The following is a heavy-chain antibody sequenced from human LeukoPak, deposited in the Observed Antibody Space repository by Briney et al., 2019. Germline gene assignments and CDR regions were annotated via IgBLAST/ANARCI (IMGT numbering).Heavy chain of an antibody. J-gene: IGHJ3*02. CDR3: ARGEDAFDI. Sequence: GSLRLSCAASGFTFSTYSMTWVRQPPGKGLEWIGEINHSGSTNYNPSLKSRVTISVDTSKNQFSLKLSSVTAADTAVYYCARGEDAFDIWGQGTMVTVSS. CDR2: INHSGST. CDR1: GFTFSTYS. V-gene: IGHV4-34*01.